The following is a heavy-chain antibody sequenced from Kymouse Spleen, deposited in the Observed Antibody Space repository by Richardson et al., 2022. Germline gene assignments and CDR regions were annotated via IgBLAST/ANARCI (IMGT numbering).Heavy chain of an antibody. D-gene: IGHD6-19*01. Sequence: QVQLQESGPGLVKPSETLSLTCTVSGGSVSSGSYYWSWIRQPPGKGLEWIGYIYYSGSTNYNPSLKSRVTISVDTSKNQFSLKLSSVTAADTAVYYCARDHDSSGWYSHYYYYGMDVWGQGTTVTVSS. CDR3: ARDHDSSGWYSHYYYYGMDV. J-gene: IGHJ6*02. CDR2: IYYSGST. CDR1: GGSVSSGSYY. V-gene: IGHV4-61*01.